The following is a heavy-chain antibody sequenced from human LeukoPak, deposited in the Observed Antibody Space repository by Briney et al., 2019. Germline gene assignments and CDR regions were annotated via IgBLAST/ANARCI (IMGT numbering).Heavy chain of an antibody. CDR3: ATGPLGELSWNWFDP. V-gene: IGHV1-18*01. CDR1: GYTFSSYG. CDR2: ISAYNGNT. Sequence: ASVKVSCKASGYTFSSYGISWVRQAPGQGLEWMGWISAYNGNTIYAQKFQGRVTMTEDTSTDTAYMELSSLRSEDTAVYYCATGPLGELSWNWFDPWGQGTLVTVSS. D-gene: IGHD3-16*02. J-gene: IGHJ5*02.